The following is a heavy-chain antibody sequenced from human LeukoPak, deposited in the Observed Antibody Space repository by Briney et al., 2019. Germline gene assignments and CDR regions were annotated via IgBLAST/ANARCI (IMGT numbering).Heavy chain of an antibody. CDR2: VSSSGSTI. CDR3: AKDRSVYGGNRLFDY. V-gene: IGHV3-48*01. CDR1: GFIVSRYS. J-gene: IGHJ4*02. D-gene: IGHD4-23*01. Sequence: GGSLRLSCAASGFIVSRYSMNWVRQAPGKGLEWVSYVSSSGSTIYYADSVKGRFTISRDNAKNSLYVQMNSLRAEDTAVYYCAKDRSVYGGNRLFDYWGQGTLVTVSS.